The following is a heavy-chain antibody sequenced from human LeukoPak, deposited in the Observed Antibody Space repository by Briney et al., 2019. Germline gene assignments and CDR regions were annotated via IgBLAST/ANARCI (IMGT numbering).Heavy chain of an antibody. J-gene: IGHJ3*02. CDR1: GYTFTGYY. CDR2: INPNSGGT. V-gene: IGHV1-2*02. D-gene: IGHD4-11*01. CDR3: ARTVSQFDAFDI. Sequence: ASVKVSCMASGYTFTGYYMHWVRQAPGQGLEWMGWINPNSGGTNYAQKFQGRVTMTRDTSISTAYMELSRLRSDDTAVYYCARTVSQFDAFDIWGQGTMVTVSS.